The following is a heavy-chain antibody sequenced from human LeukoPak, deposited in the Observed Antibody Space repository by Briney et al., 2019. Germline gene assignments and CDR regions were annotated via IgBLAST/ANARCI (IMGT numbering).Heavy chain of an antibody. Sequence: SSETLSLTCAVSGYSISSGYYWGWIRQPPGKGLEWIGSIYHSGSTYYNPSLKSRVTISVDTSKNQFSLKLSSVTAADTAVYYCARAAPPLLGYCNSTSCHLGAFDIWGQGTMVTVSS. J-gene: IGHJ3*02. V-gene: IGHV4-38-2*01. CDR3: ARAAPPLLGYCNSTSCHLGAFDI. CDR2: IYHSGST. CDR1: GYSISSGYY. D-gene: IGHD2-2*01.